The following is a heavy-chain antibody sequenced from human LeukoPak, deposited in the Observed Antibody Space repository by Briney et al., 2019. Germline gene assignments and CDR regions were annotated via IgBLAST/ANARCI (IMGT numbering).Heavy chain of an antibody. D-gene: IGHD1-14*01. CDR2: ISYDGSNK. CDR1: GFTFSSYG. J-gene: IGHJ4*02. Sequence: GGSLRLSCAASGFTFSSYGMHWVRQAPGKGLEWVAVISYDGSNKYYADSVKGRFTISRDNSKNTLYLQMNSLRAEDTAVYYCAKGPSGSNRTFGFWGQGTLGTVSS. CDR3: AKGPSGSNRTFGF. V-gene: IGHV3-30*18.